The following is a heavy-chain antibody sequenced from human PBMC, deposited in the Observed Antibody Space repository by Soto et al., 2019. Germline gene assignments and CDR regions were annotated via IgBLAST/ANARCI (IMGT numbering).Heavy chain of an antibody. CDR1: GYSFTSYW. V-gene: IGHV5-10-1*01. CDR2: IDPSDSYT. Sequence: GESLKISCKGSGYSFTSYWISWVRQMPGKGLEWMGRIDPSDSYTNYSPSFQGHVTLSADKSISTAYLQWSSLKASDTAMYYCARLVWSGSDTLPPDYWGQGTLVTVSS. CDR3: ARLVWSGSDTLPPDY. D-gene: IGHD3-3*01. J-gene: IGHJ4*02.